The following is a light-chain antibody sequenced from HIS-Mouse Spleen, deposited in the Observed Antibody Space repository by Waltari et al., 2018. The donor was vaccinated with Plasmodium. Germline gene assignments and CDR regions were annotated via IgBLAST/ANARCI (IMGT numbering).Light chain of an antibody. V-gene: IGKV1-39*01. CDR3: QQSYSTPQLT. J-gene: IGKJ4*01. CDR2: AAS. CDR1: QSISSY. Sequence: DIQMTHSPSSLSASVGDGVTITCRASQSISSYLNWYQQKPGKAPKLLIYAASSVQSGVPSRFSGSGSGTDFTLTISSLQPEDFATYYCQQSYSTPQLTFGGGTKVEIK.